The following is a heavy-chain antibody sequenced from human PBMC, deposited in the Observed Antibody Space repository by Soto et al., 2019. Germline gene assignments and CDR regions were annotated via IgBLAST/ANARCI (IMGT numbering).Heavy chain of an antibody. CDR3: AIDYPRGGYNHY. J-gene: IGHJ4*02. D-gene: IGHD5-12*01. Sequence: QVQLVQSGAEVKKPGASVTVSCKASGYTCTSYGISWMRQAPGQGLEWMGWISAYNGNTNYAQKLQGRVTMTTDTSTSPAYMELRSLRSDDTAVYYCAIDYPRGGYNHYWGQGTLVTVSS. V-gene: IGHV1-18*01. CDR2: ISAYNGNT. CDR1: GYTCTSYG.